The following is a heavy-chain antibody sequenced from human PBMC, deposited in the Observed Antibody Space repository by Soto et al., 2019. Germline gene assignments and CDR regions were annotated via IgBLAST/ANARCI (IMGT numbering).Heavy chain of an antibody. Sequence: QVQLVESGGGVVQPGRSLRLSCAASGFTFSSYAMHWVRQAPGKGLEWGAVISYDGSNKYYADSVKGRFTISRDNSKNTLYLQMNSLRAEDPAVYYCAREGPGITTYFDYWGQGTLVTVSS. CDR3: AREGPGITTYFDY. V-gene: IGHV3-30-3*01. CDR2: ISYDGSNK. CDR1: GFTFSSYA. J-gene: IGHJ4*02. D-gene: IGHD3-3*01.